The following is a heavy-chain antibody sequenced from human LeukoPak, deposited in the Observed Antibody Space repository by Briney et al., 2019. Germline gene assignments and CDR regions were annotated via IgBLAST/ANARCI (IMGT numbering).Heavy chain of an antibody. D-gene: IGHD4-23*01. J-gene: IGHJ6*03. CDR3: AGDRWNYYFMDV. CDR2: INVDGIIT. CDR1: GFTFSSYW. V-gene: IGHV3-74*01. Sequence: GGSLRLSCAASGFTFSSYWMHWVRQVPGKGLVWVSRINVDGIITSYAESVKGRFTISRDNAKNTVFLKMNSLRAEDTAVYYCAGDRWNYYFMDVWGKGTTVTVSS.